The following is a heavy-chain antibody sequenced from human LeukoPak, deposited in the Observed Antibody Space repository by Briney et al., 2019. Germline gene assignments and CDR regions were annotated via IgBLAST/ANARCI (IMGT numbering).Heavy chain of an antibody. CDR3: ARHDYHSNSDAFDV. V-gene: IGHV3-48*03. Sequence: GGPLRLSCAASGYPLRSWELSGVRQAPAKGLEWVSYISSSGSIIYYADSVKGRFTISRDSAKNSLYLQMNSLRADDTAVYYCARHDYHSNSDAFDVWGQGTMVTVSS. J-gene: IGHJ3*01. D-gene: IGHD4-23*01. CDR1: GYPLRSWE. CDR2: ISSSGSII.